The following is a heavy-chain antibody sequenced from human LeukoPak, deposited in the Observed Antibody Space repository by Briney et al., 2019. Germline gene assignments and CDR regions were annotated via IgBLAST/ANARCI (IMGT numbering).Heavy chain of an antibody. CDR2: MNPNSANT. J-gene: IGHJ4*02. Sequence: ASVKVSCKASGYTFTSYDINWVRQATGQGVERMGWMNPNSANTGYVQKFQGRVTMTRNTSISTAYMELSTLRSEDTAVYYCARGIVTTVTTRDYWGQGTLVTVSS. V-gene: IGHV1-8*01. CDR1: GYTFTSYD. CDR3: ARGIVTTVTTRDY. D-gene: IGHD4-17*01.